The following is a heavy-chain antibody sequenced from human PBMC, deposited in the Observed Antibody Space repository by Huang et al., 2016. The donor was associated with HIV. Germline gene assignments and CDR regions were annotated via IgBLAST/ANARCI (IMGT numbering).Heavy chain of an antibody. D-gene: IGHD6-13*01. Sequence: QLQLQESGPGLVKPSETLSLTCTVSGGSISSSSYYWGWIRQPPGKGLEWIGSIYHSRRNYSNTFRKSTGCIAGATSKIQFSRQQSTVTAADTAVYYCARHWYTSSWYYDYFDDWGEGTLVTVS. CDR3: ARHWYTSSWYYDYFDD. J-gene: IGHJ4*02. CDR2: IYHSRRN. V-gene: IGHV4-39*01. CDR1: GGSISSSSYY.